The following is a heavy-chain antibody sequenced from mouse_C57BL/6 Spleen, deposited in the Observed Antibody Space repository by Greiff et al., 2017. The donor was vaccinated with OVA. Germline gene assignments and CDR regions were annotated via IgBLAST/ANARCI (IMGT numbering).Heavy chain of an antibody. D-gene: IGHD1-1*01. CDR2: IVPSDSYT. J-gene: IGHJ2*01. Sequence: QVQLKQPGAELVMPGASVKLSCKASGYTFTSYWMHWVKQRPGQGLEWIGEIVPSDSYTNYNQKFKGKSTLTVDKSSSTAYMQLSSLTSEDSAVYYCARRGLYYPDYWGQGTTLTVSS. V-gene: IGHV1-69*01. CDR3: ARRGLYYPDY. CDR1: GYTFTSYW.